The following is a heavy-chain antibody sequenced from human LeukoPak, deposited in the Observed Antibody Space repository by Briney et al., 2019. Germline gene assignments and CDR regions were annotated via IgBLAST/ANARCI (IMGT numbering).Heavy chain of an antibody. Sequence: ASVKVSCKASGYTFTAYYMHWVRQAPGQGLEWLGWINPNSGGTSYAQKFQGRVTMTRDTSITTAYMELSRLRSDDTAVYYCARDLPSSFNAFDIWGQGTMVTVSS. CDR1: GYTFTAYY. J-gene: IGHJ3*02. CDR3: ARDLPSSFNAFDI. CDR2: INPNSGGT. V-gene: IGHV1-2*02. D-gene: IGHD2/OR15-2a*01.